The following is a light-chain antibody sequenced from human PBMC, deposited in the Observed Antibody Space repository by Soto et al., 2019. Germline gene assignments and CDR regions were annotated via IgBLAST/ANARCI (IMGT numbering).Light chain of an antibody. CDR1: QSVNSY. V-gene: IGKV3-11*01. J-gene: IGKJ3*01. Sequence: EIVLTQSPATLSLSPGERATLSCRASQSVNSYLAWYQQKPGQAPRLLSHDAFHRATGIPARFSGSGSGTDFTPAISSLEPEDFAVYYCQARCGFSCGPGTKVDI. CDR3: QARCGFS. CDR2: DAF.